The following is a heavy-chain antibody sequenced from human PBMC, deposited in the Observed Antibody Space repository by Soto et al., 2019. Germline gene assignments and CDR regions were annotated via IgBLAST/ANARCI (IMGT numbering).Heavy chain of an antibody. CDR2: IDPSDSYA. CDR3: GRVRVDKAEGWFDP. D-gene: IGHD5-18*01. J-gene: IGHJ5*02. Sequence: PXESLNMSFRVSGYSFSSFWITLVRQMPGKGLEWMGRIDPSDSYANYSPSFQGHVTFSADKSINTAYLQWSSLKASDTAMYYCGRVRVDKAEGWFDPWGQGTLVTVYS. CDR1: GYSFSSFW. V-gene: IGHV5-10-1*01.